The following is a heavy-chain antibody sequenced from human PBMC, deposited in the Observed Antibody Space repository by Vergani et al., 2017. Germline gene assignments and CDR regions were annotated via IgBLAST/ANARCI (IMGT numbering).Heavy chain of an antibody. CDR3: ARGMTTVTSYNWFDP. J-gene: IGHJ5*02. Sequence: VQLVQSGAEVKKPGASVKVSCKASGYTFTGYYMHWVRQAPGQGLEWMGWMNPNSGNTGYAQKFQGRVTMTRNTSISTAYMELSSLRSEDTAVYYCARGMTTVTSYNWFDPWGQGTLVTVSS. CDR2: MNPNSGNT. D-gene: IGHD4-11*01. CDR1: GYTFTGYY. V-gene: IGHV1-8*02.